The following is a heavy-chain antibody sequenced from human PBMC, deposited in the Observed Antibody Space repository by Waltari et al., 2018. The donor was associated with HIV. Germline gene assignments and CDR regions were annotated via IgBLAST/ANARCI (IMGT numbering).Heavy chain of an antibody. V-gene: IGHV4-34*01. J-gene: IGHJ2*01. CDR2: INHSGST. D-gene: IGHD5-18*01. CDR1: GGSFSGYY. Sequence: QVQLQPWGAGRLKPSETLSLTCAVSGGSFSGYYWSWIRQPPGKGLEWIGEINHSGSTNYNPSLKSRVTISVDTSKTQFSLKLSSVTAADTAVYYCARGRGDSYGSSYWYFDLCGRGTLVTVSS. CDR3: ARGRGDSYGSSYWYFDL.